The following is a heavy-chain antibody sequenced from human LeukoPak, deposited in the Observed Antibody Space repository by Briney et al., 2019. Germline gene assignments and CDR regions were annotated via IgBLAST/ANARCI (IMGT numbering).Heavy chain of an antibody. CDR1: GFTFSSYA. CDR3: ARVAHLLCFDY. CDR2: ISYDGSNK. J-gene: IGHJ4*02. Sequence: NPGGSLRLSCAASGFTFSSYAMHWVRQAPGKGLEWVAVISYDGSNKYYADSVKGRFTISRDNSKNTLYLQMNSLRAEDMAVYYCARVAHLLCFDYWGQGTLVTVSS. V-gene: IGHV3-30-3*01. D-gene: IGHD2-2*01.